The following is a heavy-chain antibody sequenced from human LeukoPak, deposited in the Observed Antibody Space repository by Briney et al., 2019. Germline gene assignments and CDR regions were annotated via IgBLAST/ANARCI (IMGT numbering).Heavy chain of an antibody. V-gene: IGHV4-38-2*02. CDR1: GYSISSGYY. D-gene: IGHD3-22*01. CDR3: ARDGRGYYYDSSGYYWGNWFDP. CDR2: IYHSGST. J-gene: IGHJ5*02. Sequence: SETLSLTCTVSGYSISSGYYWGWIRPPPGKGREWIGSIYHSGSTYYNPSLKSRVTISVDTSKNHFSLKLSSVTAADTAVYYCARDGRGYYYDSSGYYWGNWFDPWGQGTLVTVSS.